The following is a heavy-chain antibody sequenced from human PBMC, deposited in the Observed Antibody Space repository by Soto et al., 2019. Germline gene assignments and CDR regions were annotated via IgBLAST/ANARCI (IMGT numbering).Heavy chain of an antibody. D-gene: IGHD2-15*01. Sequence: GASVKVSCKASGSTFTSYDINWVRQAPGQGLEWMGRIIPILGIANYAQKFQGRVTITADKSTSTAYMELSRLRSEDTAVYYCARGPGCSGGSCYENWFDPWGQGTLVTVSS. V-gene: IGHV1-69*04. CDR1: GSTFTSYD. CDR3: ARGPGCSGGSCYENWFDP. CDR2: IIPILGIA. J-gene: IGHJ5*02.